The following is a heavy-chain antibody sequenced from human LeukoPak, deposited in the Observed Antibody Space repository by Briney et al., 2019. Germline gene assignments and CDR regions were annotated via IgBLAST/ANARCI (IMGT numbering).Heavy chain of an antibody. J-gene: IGHJ3*02. Sequence: GGSLRLSCVASGFTFSSYGMHWVRQAPGKGLAWVAIIWNDGSYKYYGDSVKGRFTISRDNSKNTLYLQMNSPRAEDTAIYYCARVLAWGTGWWENAFDIWGQGTTVTVSS. CDR1: GFTFSSYG. CDR3: ARVLAWGTGWWENAFDI. D-gene: IGHD6-19*01. CDR2: IWNDGSYK. V-gene: IGHV3-33*01.